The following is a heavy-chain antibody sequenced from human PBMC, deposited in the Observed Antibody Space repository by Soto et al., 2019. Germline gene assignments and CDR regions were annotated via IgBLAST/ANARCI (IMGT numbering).Heavy chain of an antibody. D-gene: IGHD6-25*01. CDR1: GYTFNTYD. Sequence: ASVKVSCKASGYTFNTYDIYWMRQATGQGLEWMGWMNPYNGNTGYAQKFQGRVTVTRNTSISTVYMELSGLRPDDTAVYYCARRKERSGPHYFDYWGQGSQVTVSS. CDR3: ARRKERSGPHYFDY. CDR2: MNPYNGNT. V-gene: IGHV1-8*01. J-gene: IGHJ4*02.